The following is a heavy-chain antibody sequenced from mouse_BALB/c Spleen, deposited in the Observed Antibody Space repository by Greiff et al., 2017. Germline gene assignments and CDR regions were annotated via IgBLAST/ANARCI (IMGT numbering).Heavy chain of an antibody. CDR2: IDPENGNT. CDR3: AREGKGAMDY. Sequence: EVQLQQSGAELVKPGASVKLSCTASGFNIKDYYMHWVKQRPEQGLEWIGWIDPENGNTIYDPKFQGKASITADTSSNTAYLQLSSLTSEDTAVYYCAREGKGAMDYWGQGTSVTVSS. V-gene: IGHV14-1*02. CDR1: GFNIKDYY. J-gene: IGHJ4*01. D-gene: IGHD2-1*01.